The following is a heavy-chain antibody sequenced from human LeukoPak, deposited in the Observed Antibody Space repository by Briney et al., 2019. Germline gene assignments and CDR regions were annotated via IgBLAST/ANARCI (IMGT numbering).Heavy chain of an antibody. Sequence: GGSLRLSCAASGFAFSSYSMNWVRQAPGKGLEWVSSISSSSSYIYYADSVKGRFTISRDNAKNSLYLQMNSLRAEDTAVYYCASYYDISTGYYTFDYWGQGTLVTVSS. CDR3: ASYYDISTGYYTFDY. J-gene: IGHJ4*02. V-gene: IGHV3-21*01. CDR1: GFAFSSYS. CDR2: ISSSSSYI. D-gene: IGHD3-9*01.